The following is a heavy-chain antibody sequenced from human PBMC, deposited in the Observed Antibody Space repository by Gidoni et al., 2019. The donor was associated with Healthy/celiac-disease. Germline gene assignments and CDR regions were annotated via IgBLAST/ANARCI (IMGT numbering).Heavy chain of an antibody. CDR1: GFTFSSYW. Sequence: ELQLVESGGGLVQPGGSLRLSCAASGFTFSSYWMHWVRQAPGKGLVWVSRINSDGSSTSYADSVKGRFTISRDNAKNTLYLQMNSLRAEDTAVYYCARGNLGYCSSTSCYEGAFDIWGQGTMVTVSS. CDR3: ARGNLGYCSSTSCYEGAFDI. J-gene: IGHJ3*02. D-gene: IGHD2-2*01. V-gene: IGHV3-74*01. CDR2: INSDGSST.